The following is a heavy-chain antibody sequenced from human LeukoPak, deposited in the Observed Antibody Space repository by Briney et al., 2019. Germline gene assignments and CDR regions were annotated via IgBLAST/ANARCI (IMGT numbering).Heavy chain of an antibody. J-gene: IGHJ6*03. V-gene: IGHV1-2*02. Sequence: GASVKVSCKASGYTFTGYYMHWVRQAPGQGLEWMGWINPNSGGTNYAQKFQGRVTMTRDTSISTAYMELSRLRSDDTAVYYCARVKAVTLRHYMDVWGKGTTVTVSS. CDR1: GYTFTGYY. CDR3: ARVKAVTLRHYMDV. CDR2: INPNSGGT. D-gene: IGHD4-11*01.